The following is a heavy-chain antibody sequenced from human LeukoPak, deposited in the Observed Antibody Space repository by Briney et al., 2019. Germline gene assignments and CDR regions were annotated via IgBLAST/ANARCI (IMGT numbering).Heavy chain of an antibody. V-gene: IGHV3-30*18. J-gene: IGHJ3*02. Sequence: GGSLRLSCAASGFTFSSYGMHWVRQAPGKGLEWVAVISYDGSNKYYADSVKGRFTISRDNSKNTLYLQMNSLRAEDTAVYYCVKSKTYDILTGYYPDAFDIWGQGTMVTVSS. CDR1: GFTFSSYG. CDR2: ISYDGSNK. CDR3: VKSKTYDILTGYYPDAFDI. D-gene: IGHD3-9*01.